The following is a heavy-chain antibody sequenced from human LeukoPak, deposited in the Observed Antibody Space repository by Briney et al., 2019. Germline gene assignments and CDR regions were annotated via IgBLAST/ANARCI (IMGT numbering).Heavy chain of an antibody. Sequence: GASVKVSCKASGYSFTTFGISWVRQAPGQGLEWMGWISAYNGYTKYAQKIQGRVIMTTDTSTATAYMELRSLRSDDTAVYYCARDLQGTKGDYWGQGTLVTVSS. CDR3: ARDLQGTKGDY. D-gene: IGHD1-7*01. CDR2: ISAYNGYT. V-gene: IGHV1-18*01. CDR1: GYSFTTFG. J-gene: IGHJ4*02.